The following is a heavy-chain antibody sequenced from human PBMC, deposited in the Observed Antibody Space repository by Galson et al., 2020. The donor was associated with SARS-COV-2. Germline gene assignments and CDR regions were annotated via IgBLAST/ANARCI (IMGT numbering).Heavy chain of an antibody. CDR1: GYTFTDYY. V-gene: IGHV1-2*06. J-gene: IGHJ4*02. CDR2: IHPNGGVT. D-gene: IGHD2-15*01. CDR3: ARGYCTGGSCQPNYYFDY. Sequence: ASVKVSCKASGYTFTDYYIHWVRQAPGQGLEWMGRIHPNGGVTNYAQKFQDRVTMTRDTSISTAYMELSRLKSDDTAVYYCARGYCTGGSCQPNYYFDYWGQGTLVTVSS.